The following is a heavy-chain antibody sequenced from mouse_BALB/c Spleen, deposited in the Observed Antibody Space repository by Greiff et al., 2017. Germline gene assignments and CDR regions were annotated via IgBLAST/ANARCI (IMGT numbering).Heavy chain of an antibody. CDR1: GYTFTEYI. J-gene: IGHJ3*01. CDR3: ARHEDPDYDYEAWFAY. CDR2: FYPGSGSI. Sequence: QVQLQQSGAELVKPGASVKLSCKASGYTFTEYIIHWVKQRSGQGLEWIGWFYPGSGSIKYNEKFKDKATLTADKSSSTVYMELSRLTSEDSAVYFCARHEDPDYDYEAWFAYWGQGTLVTVSA. V-gene: IGHV1-62-2*01. D-gene: IGHD2-4*01.